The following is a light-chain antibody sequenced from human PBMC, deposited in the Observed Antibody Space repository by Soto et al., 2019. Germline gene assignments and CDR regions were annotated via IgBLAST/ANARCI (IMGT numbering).Light chain of an antibody. V-gene: IGKV3-15*01. CDR2: GAS. J-gene: IGKJ1*01. CDR1: QSVSSN. Sequence: EIVMTQSPAPLSVSPGERATLSCRASQSVSSNLAWYQQKPGQAPRLLIYGASTRATGIPARFSGSGSGTDFTLTINSLHPEDFATYYCLQVYNFPRTFGQGTKVDI. CDR3: LQVYNFPRT.